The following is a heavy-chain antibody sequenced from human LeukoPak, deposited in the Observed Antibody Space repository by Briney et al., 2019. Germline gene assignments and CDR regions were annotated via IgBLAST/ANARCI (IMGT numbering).Heavy chain of an antibody. CDR1: GFTFSIYA. J-gene: IGHJ5*02. CDR2: ISGSGGST. D-gene: IGHD4-17*01. CDR3: AKASPVTTFSWFDP. Sequence: TGGSLRLSCAASGFTFSIYAMSWVRQAPGKGLEWVSAISGSGGSTYYADSVKGRFTISRDNSKNTLYLQMNSLRAEDTAVYYCAKASPVTTFSWFDPWGQGTLVTVSS. V-gene: IGHV3-23*01.